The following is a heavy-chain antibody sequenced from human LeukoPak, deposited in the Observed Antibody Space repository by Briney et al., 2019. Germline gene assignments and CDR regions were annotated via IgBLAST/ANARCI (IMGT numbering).Heavy chain of an antibody. J-gene: IGHJ6*03. CDR3: ASPYCSSTSCYRYYYMDV. CDR1: GFTFSSYG. V-gene: IGHV3-30*02. CDR2: IRYDGSNK. D-gene: IGHD2-2*02. Sequence: GGSLRLSCAASGFTFSSYGMHWVRQAPGKGLGGVAFIRYDGSNKYYADSVKGRFTISRDNSKNTLYLQMTSLRAEDTGVYYCASPYCSSTSCYRYYYMDVWGKGTTVTVSS.